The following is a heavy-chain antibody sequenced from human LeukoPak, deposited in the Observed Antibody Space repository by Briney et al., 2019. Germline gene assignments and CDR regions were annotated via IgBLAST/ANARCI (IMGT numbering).Heavy chain of an antibody. CDR1: GYTFTGYY. CDR2: INPNSGGT. D-gene: IGHD3-22*01. Sequence: ASVKVSCKASGYTFTGYYMHWVRQAPGQGLGWMGWINPNSGGTNYAQKFQGRVTMTRDTSISTAYMELSRLRSDDTAVYYCARFYDSSGYYSFWGQGTLVTVSS. CDR3: ARFYDSSGYYSF. J-gene: IGHJ4*02. V-gene: IGHV1-2*02.